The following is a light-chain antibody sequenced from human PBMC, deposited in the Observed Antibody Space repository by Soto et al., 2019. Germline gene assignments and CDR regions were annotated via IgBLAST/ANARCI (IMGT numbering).Light chain of an antibody. CDR3: AAWDDSLSGPA. J-gene: IGLJ3*02. Sequence: QAVVTQPPSASGTPGQRVTISCSGSSSNIGSNAVTWYQHLPGTAPKLLMSSNHQRPSGVPVRFSGSKSGTSASLVITGLQSEDEADYYCAAWDDSLSGPAFGGGTKLTVL. CDR2: SNH. CDR1: SSNIGSNA. V-gene: IGLV1-44*01.